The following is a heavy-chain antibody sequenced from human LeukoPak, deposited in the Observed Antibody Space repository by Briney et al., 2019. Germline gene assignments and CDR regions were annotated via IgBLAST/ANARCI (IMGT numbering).Heavy chain of an antibody. Sequence: PGGSLRLPCAASGFTFSSYSMNWVRQAPGKGLEWVSSISRSSSDIYYADSMKGRITISRDNAKNSLYLQMNSLRAEDTAVYYCARVFTIPGHWGQGTLVTVSS. CDR1: GFTFSSYS. CDR2: ISRSSSDI. CDR3: ARVFTIPGH. V-gene: IGHV3-21*01. D-gene: IGHD5/OR15-5a*01. J-gene: IGHJ4*02.